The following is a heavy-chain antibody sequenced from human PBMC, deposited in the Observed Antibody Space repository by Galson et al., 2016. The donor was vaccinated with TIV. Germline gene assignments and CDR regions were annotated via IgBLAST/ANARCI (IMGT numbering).Heavy chain of an antibody. V-gene: IGHV1-69*13. Sequence: SVKVSCKASGGTFSSYVIKWVRQAPGQGLEWMGEIIPMFGTANYAQKFQGRVTITADESTSTVYMELSSLRSEDTAVYYCAKDRNTAFDTYSYYYGMDVWGQGTTVTVSS. J-gene: IGHJ6*02. D-gene: IGHD5-18*01. CDR3: AKDRNTAFDTYSYYYGMDV. CDR1: GGTFSSYV. CDR2: IIPMFGTA.